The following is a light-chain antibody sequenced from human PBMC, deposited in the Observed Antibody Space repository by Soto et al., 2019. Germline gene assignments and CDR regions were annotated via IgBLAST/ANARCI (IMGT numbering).Light chain of an antibody. CDR3: SSYTSSSTYV. Sequence: QSALTQPPSVSGSPGQSVTISCTGTSSDVGSYNRVSWYQQSPGTAPKLMIYEVSNRPSGVPDRFSGSKSGNTASLTISGLQAEDEADYYCSSYTSSSTYVFGTGTKLPS. CDR1: SSDVGSYNR. V-gene: IGLV2-18*02. J-gene: IGLJ1*01. CDR2: EVS.